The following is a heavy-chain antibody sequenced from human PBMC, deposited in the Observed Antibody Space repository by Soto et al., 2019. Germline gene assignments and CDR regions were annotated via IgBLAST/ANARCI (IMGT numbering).Heavy chain of an antibody. Sequence: SETLSLTCTVSGGSISSYYWSWIRQPPGKGLEWIGYIYYSGSTNYNPSLKSRVTISLDTPKNQFSLKLSSVTAADTAVYYCARHPGYYDILTGYTTYYFDYWGQGILVTVSS. D-gene: IGHD3-9*01. CDR3: ARHPGYYDILTGYTTYYFDY. CDR1: GGSISSYY. V-gene: IGHV4-59*08. CDR2: IYYSGST. J-gene: IGHJ4*02.